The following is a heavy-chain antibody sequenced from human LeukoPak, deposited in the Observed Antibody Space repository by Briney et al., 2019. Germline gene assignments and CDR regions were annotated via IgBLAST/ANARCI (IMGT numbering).Heavy chain of an antibody. CDR3: ARGAYGDYDS. CDR2: ISACADST. V-gene: IGHV3-23*01. CDR1: AFTFSSYA. D-gene: IGHD4-17*01. Sequence: GGSVRLSCAASAFTFSSYAMSGVRQAPGKGLEGVSDISACADSTYYAGSVQGRFTISRDNSKNTLFLQMSGLRAEDTAVYFCARGAYGDYDSWGQGTLVTVSS. J-gene: IGHJ5*01.